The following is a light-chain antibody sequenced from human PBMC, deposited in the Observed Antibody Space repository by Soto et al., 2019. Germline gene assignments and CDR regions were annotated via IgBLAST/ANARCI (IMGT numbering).Light chain of an antibody. V-gene: IGKV3-20*01. Sequence: VLTQSPGTLSLSPGESATLSCRASQTVSITYLTWYQQKPGQAPRLLIFGASKRATGIPDRFSGSGSGRDFTLTISGLEPEDFAVYYCQQYGSSITFGQGTRLEF. CDR2: GAS. J-gene: IGKJ5*01. CDR3: QQYGSSIT. CDR1: QTVSITY.